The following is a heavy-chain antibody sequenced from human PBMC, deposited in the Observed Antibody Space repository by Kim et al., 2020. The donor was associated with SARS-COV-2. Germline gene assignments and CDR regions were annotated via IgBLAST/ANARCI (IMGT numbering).Heavy chain of an antibody. CDR3: ARSFSRITMIVPSVVGY. CDR1: GYTFTSYY. J-gene: IGHJ4*02. CDR2: INPSGGST. Sequence: ASVKVSCKASGYTFTSYYMHWVRQAPGQGLEWMGIINPSGGSTSYAQKFQGRVTMTRDTSTSTVYMELSSLRSEDTAVYYCARSFSRITMIVPSVVGYWGQGTLVTVSS. D-gene: IGHD3-22*01. V-gene: IGHV1-46*01.